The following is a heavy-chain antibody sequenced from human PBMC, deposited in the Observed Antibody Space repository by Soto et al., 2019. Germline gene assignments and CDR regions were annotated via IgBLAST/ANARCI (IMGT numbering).Heavy chain of an antibody. CDR2: INHSGST. Sequence: SETVSLTCAVYGGSFSGYYWSWIRQPPGKGLEWIGEINHSGSTNYNPSLKSRVTISVDTSKNQFSLKLSSVTAADTAVYYCASSSGSGSYSSLYYYGMDVWGQGTTVTVSS. CDR1: GGSFSGYY. J-gene: IGHJ6*02. CDR3: ASSSGSGSYSSLYYYGMDV. D-gene: IGHD3-10*01. V-gene: IGHV4-34*01.